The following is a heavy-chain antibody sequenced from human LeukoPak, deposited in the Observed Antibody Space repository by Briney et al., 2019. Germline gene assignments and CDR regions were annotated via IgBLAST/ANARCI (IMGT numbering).Heavy chain of an antibody. V-gene: IGHV3-30*03. CDR2: ISYDGSNK. CDR1: GFTFSSYG. Sequence: GRSLRLSCAASGFTFSSYGMHWVRQAPGKGLEWVAVISYDGSNKYYADSVKGRFTISRDNSKNTLYLQMNSLRAEDTAVYYCESSGSYHGLVDYWGQGTLVTVSP. D-gene: IGHD1-26*01. CDR3: ESSGSYHGLVDY. J-gene: IGHJ4*02.